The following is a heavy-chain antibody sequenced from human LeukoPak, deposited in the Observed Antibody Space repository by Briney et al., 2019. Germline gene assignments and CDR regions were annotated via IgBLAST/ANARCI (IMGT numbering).Heavy chain of an antibody. D-gene: IGHD2-15*01. Sequence: SETLSLTCTVSGGYISTYYWYWIRQPPGKGLEWIGNIYYSGSTNYNPSLKSRVTISVDTSKNQFSLKLSSVTAADTAVYYCARGVVVGYKYYFDYWGQGTLVTVSS. CDR2: IYYSGST. V-gene: IGHV4-59*01. CDR1: GGYISTYY. J-gene: IGHJ4*02. CDR3: ARGVVVGYKYYFDY.